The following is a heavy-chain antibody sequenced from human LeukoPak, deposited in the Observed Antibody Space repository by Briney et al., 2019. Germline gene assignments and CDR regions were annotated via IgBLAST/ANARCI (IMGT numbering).Heavy chain of an antibody. V-gene: IGHV3-33*06. Sequence: GRSLRLSCAASGFTFSSYGMHWVRQAPGKGLEWVAVIWYDGSNKYYADSVKGRFTISRDNSKNTLYLQMNSLRAEDTAVYYCAKAATPVYYYDSSGHFDYWGQGTLVTVSS. CDR1: GFTFSSYG. J-gene: IGHJ4*02. D-gene: IGHD3-22*01. CDR2: IWYDGSNK. CDR3: AKAATPVYYYDSSGHFDY.